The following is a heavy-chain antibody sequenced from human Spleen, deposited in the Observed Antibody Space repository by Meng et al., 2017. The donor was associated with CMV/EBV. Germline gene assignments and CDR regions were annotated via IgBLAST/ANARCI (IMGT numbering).Heavy chain of an antibody. Sequence: QGQWQESGPGLVKPSETLSLTCTVSGGSISSYYWSWIRQPAGKGLEWIGRIYTSGSTNYNPSLKSRVTMSVDTSKNQFSLKLSSVTAADTAVYYCARDQDLLWFGELFRWFDPWGQGTLVTVSS. J-gene: IGHJ5*02. CDR3: ARDQDLLWFGELFRWFDP. CDR2: IYTSGST. V-gene: IGHV4-4*07. D-gene: IGHD3-10*01. CDR1: GGSISSYY.